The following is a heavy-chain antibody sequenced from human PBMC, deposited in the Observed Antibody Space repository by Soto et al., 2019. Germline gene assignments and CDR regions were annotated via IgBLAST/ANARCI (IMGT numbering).Heavy chain of an antibody. CDR1: GFTFSSYE. V-gene: IGHV3-48*03. J-gene: IGHJ4*02. CDR2: ISSSGSTI. Sequence: EVQLVESGGGLVQPGGSLRLSCAASGFTFSSYEMNWVRQAPGKGLEWVSYISSSGSTIYYADSVKGRFTISRDNAKNSLYLQMNSLRADDTAVYYCARVWSSGYYYSDYWGQGTLVTVSS. D-gene: IGHD3-22*01. CDR3: ARVWSSGYYYSDY.